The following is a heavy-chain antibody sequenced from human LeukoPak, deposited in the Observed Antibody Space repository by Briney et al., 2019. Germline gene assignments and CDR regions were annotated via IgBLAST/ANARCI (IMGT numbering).Heavy chain of an antibody. CDR3: ARGHNDY. V-gene: IGHV3-48*03. CDR2: ISGSGSSV. Sequence: PGGSLRLSCVASGFPFSNYEMNWVRQAPGKGLEWVSYISGSGSSVYYADSVKGRFTISRDNAKNSLYLQMNSLRAEDTAVYYCARGHNDYWGQGTLVTVSS. CDR1: GFPFSNYE. J-gene: IGHJ4*02.